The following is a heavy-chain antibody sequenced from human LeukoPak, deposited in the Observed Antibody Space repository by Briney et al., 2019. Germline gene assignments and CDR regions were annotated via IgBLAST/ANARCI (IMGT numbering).Heavy chain of an antibody. CDR2: IYHSGST. CDR1: GYSISSGYY. CDR3: ARQNCRSTSCYIFDY. D-gene: IGHD2-2*02. J-gene: IGHJ4*02. V-gene: IGHV4-38-2*01. Sequence: SETLSLTCAVSGYSISSGYYWGWIRQPPGKGLEWIGSIYHSGSTYYNPSLKSRVTISVDTSKNQFSLKLISVTAADPAVYYCARQNCRSTSCYIFDYWGQGTLVTVSS.